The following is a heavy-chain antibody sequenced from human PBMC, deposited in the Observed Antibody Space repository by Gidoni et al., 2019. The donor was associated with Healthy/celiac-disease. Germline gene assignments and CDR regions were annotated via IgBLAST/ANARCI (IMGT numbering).Heavy chain of an antibody. D-gene: IGHD6-19*01. V-gene: IGHV4-4*07. CDR1: GGSISSYY. CDR3: ARDPIAVAGTPDSYYGMDV. J-gene: IGHJ6*02. Sequence: QVQLQESGPGLVKPSETLSLTCTVSGGSISSYYWSWIRQPAGKGLEWIGRIYTSGSTNYNPSLKSRVTMSVDTSKNQFSLKLSSVTAADTAVYYCARDPIAVAGTPDSYYGMDVWGQGTTVTVSS. CDR2: IYTSGST.